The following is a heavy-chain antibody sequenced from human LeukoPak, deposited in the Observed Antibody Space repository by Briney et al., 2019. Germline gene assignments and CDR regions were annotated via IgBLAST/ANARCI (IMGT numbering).Heavy chain of an antibody. V-gene: IGHV5-51*01. D-gene: IGHD3-16*02. CDR3: ARHSDYVWGSYRPTRY. CDR2: VYPGDSDT. CDR1: GYSFTSYW. Sequence: GESLKISCKGSGYSFTSYWIGWVRQMPGKGLEWMGIVYPGDSDTRYSPSFQGQVTISADKSISTAYLQWSSLKASDTAMYYCARHSDYVWGSYRPTRYWGQGTLVTVSS. J-gene: IGHJ4*02.